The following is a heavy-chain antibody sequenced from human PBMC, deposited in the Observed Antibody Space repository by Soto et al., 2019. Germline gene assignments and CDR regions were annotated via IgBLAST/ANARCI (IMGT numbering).Heavy chain of an antibody. CDR2: ISYDGSKK. CDR3: AKDYNFYDSSGYYGPLCH. Sequence: GGSLRLSCAASGFTFSSFGMHWVRQAPGKGLEWVAVISYDGSKKYYADSVWGRFTISRDNSKNTLNLQMDSLRAEDTAVYYCAKDYNFYDSSGYYGPLCHWCQGILLTVST. V-gene: IGHV3-30*18. CDR1: GFTFSSFG. D-gene: IGHD3-22*01. J-gene: IGHJ4*02.